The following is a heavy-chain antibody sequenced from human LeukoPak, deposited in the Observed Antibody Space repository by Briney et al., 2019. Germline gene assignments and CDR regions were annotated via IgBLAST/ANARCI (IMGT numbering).Heavy chain of an antibody. D-gene: IGHD3-10*01. V-gene: IGHV3-23*01. CDR1: GFTFTSDG. CDR3: AKVPHLYYGSGSYQLDY. J-gene: IGHJ4*02. CDR2: ISGSGGST. Sequence: GGSLRLSCEGSGFTFTSDGMNWVRQAPGKGLEWVSAISGSGGSTYYADSVKGRFPVSRDNSKKALYLQMYSLRADDTAIYYCAKVPHLYYGSGSYQLDYWGQGTLVTVSS.